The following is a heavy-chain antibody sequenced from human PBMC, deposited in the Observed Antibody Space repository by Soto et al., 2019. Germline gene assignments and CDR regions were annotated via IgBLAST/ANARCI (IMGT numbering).Heavy chain of an antibody. J-gene: IGHJ5*02. Sequence: GGSLRLSCAASGFTFSGSAMHWVRQASGKGLEWVGRIRSKANSYATAYAASVEGRFTISRDDSKNTAYLQMNSLKTEDTAVYYCTKSRVAERWFGSAHNNWFDPWGQGTLVTVSS. V-gene: IGHV3-73*01. CDR3: TKSRVAERWFGSAHNNWFDP. CDR2: IRSKANSYAT. CDR1: GFTFSGSA. D-gene: IGHD3-10*01.